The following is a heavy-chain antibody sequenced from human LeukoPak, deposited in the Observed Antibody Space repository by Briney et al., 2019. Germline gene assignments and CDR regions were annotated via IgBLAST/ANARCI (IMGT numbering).Heavy chain of an antibody. V-gene: IGHV3-23*01. J-gene: IGHJ4*02. Sequence: PGGSLRLSCAASGFTFSSYSMNWVRQAPGKGLEWVSAISGSGGSTYYADSVKGRFTISRDNSKNTLYLQMNSLRAEDTAVYYCAKGTKGHKIQLWFRAHFDYWGQGTLVTVSS. CDR3: AKGTKGHKIQLWFRAHFDY. CDR2: ISGSGGST. D-gene: IGHD5-18*01. CDR1: GFTFSSYS.